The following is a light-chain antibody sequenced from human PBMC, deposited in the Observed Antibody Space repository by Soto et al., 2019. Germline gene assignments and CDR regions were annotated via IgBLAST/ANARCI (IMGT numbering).Light chain of an antibody. V-gene: IGKV1-5*03. J-gene: IGKJ2*01. CDR3: QQYHSYPYT. CDR2: QAS. CDR1: QSLSTW. Sequence: DIQMTQSPSTLSASVGDRVTITCRASQSLSTWLAWYQQKPGKAPKLLIYQASSLESGVPSRLSGSGSGTEFTLTISSLQHDDFATYYCQQYHSYPYTFGQGTKLEIK.